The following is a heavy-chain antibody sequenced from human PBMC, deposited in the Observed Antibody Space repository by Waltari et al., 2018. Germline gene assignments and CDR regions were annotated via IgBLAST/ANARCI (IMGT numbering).Heavy chain of an antibody. CDR1: GGSISSGSYY. J-gene: IGHJ3*02. Sequence: QVQLQESGPGLVKPSETLSLTCSVSGGSISSGSYYWTWIRQPAGKGLEWIGRIYTSGSTNYNPSLRSPLTISVDTSNNQFSLKLRSVTASDTAVYYCARDPPQLADAFDIWGQGTMVTVSS. D-gene: IGHD3-10*01. CDR2: IYTSGST. V-gene: IGHV4-61*02. CDR3: ARDPPQLADAFDI.